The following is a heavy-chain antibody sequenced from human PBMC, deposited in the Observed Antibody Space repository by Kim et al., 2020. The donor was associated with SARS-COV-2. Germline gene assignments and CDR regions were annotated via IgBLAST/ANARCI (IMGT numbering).Heavy chain of an antibody. V-gene: IGHV3-74*01. CDR2: INSDGSST. J-gene: IGHJ4*02. CDR1: GFTFSSYW. Sequence: GGSLRLSCAVSGFTFSSYWMHWVRQAPGKGLVWVSRINSDGSSTSYADSVKGRFTISRDNAKNTLYLQMNSLRAEDTAVYYCARGGGYSYGDQFDYWGQGTLVTVSS. D-gene: IGHD5-18*01. CDR3: ARGGGYSYGDQFDY.